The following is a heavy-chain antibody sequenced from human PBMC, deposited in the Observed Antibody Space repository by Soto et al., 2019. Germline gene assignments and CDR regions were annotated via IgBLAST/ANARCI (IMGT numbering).Heavy chain of an antibody. V-gene: IGHV3-74*01. CDR1: GFTFSSRW. CDR2: INSDGTTI. J-gene: IGHJ4*02. D-gene: IGHD4-17*01. Sequence: EVQLVESGGGLVQTGGSLRLSCAASGFTFSSRWMHWVRQAPGKGLVWVSRINSDGTTITYADSVKGRFTISRDNAKNTLYLQMNSLRAEDTAVHYCARGTQTTVTTRLFDCWGQGTLVTVSS. CDR3: ARGTQTTVTTRLFDC.